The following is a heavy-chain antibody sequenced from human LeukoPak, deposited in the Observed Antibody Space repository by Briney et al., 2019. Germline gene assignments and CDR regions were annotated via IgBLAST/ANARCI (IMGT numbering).Heavy chain of an antibody. Sequence: ASVKVSCKASGYTFTSYYMHWVRQAPGQGLEWMGTINPSGGNTGYAQKFQGRVTMTRNTSISTAYMELSSLRSEDTAVYYCARGIWNSEYWGQGTLVTVSS. J-gene: IGHJ4*02. CDR1: GYTFTSYY. D-gene: IGHD1-7*01. CDR2: INPSGGNT. V-gene: IGHV1-46*01. CDR3: ARGIWNSEY.